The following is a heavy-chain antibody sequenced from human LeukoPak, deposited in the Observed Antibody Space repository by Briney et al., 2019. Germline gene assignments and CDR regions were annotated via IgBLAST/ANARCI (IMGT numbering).Heavy chain of an antibody. CDR2: INPTGVRT. Sequence: GGSLRLSCAASTINFSDYGMDWVRQAPGRGLEWVSTINPTGVRTYYADSVRGRFTISRDNSKNTVFLQINGLRVEDTAIYYCARDQPHAASWFDPWGQGTLVTVSS. CDR3: ARDQPHAASWFDP. J-gene: IGHJ5*02. V-gene: IGHV3-23*01. CDR1: TINFSDYG. D-gene: IGHD2-2*01.